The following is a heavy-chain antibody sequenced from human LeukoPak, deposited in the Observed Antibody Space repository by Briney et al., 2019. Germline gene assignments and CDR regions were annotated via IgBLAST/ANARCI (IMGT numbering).Heavy chain of an antibody. V-gene: IGHV3-48*03. CDR1: GFTFSSYE. Sequence: GGSLRLSCAASGFTFSSYEMNWVRQAPGKGLGWVSYISSSGSTIYYADSVKGRFTISRDNAKNSLYLQMNSLRAADTAVYYCWRAGPRRIGMVYASFHYWGQAPLVTVSS. CDR3: WRAGPRRIGMVYASFHY. D-gene: IGHD2-8*01. CDR2: ISSSGSTI. J-gene: IGHJ4*02.